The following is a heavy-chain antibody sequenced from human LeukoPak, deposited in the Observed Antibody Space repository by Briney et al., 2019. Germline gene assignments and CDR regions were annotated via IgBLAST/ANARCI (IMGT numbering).Heavy chain of an antibody. Sequence: SVKVSCKASGGTFSSYAISWVRQAPGQGLEWMGGIIPIFGTANYAQKFQGRVTITAGESTSTAYMELSSLRSEDTAVYYCARAPYYDFWSGENYYYYYMDVWGKGTTVTVSS. CDR1: GGTFSSYA. CDR3: ARAPYYDFWSGENYYYYYMDV. J-gene: IGHJ6*03. D-gene: IGHD3-3*01. V-gene: IGHV1-69*13. CDR2: IIPIFGTA.